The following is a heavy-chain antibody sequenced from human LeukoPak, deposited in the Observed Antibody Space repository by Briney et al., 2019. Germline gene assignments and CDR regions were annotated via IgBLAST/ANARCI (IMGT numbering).Heavy chain of an antibody. J-gene: IGHJ4*02. CDR2: INSDGGST. CDR3: ARDYYYGTGSSPYY. V-gene: IGHV3-74*01. D-gene: IGHD3-10*01. Sequence: PGGSLRLSCAASGFTFSSYWMHWVRQASGKGLVWVSRINSDGGSTSYADSVNGRFTTSRDNAKNTLYLQMNSLRVEDTAVYYCARDYYYGTGSSPYYWGQGTLVTVSS. CDR1: GFTFSSYW.